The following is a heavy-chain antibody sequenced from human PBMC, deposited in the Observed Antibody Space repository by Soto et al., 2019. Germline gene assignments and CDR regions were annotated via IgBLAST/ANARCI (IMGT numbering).Heavy chain of an antibody. CDR2: IYYSGST. J-gene: IGHJ3*02. CDR1: GGSISSYY. Sequence: PSETLSLTCTVSGGSISSYYWSWIRQPPGKGLEWIGYIYYSGSTNYNPSLKSRVTISVDTSKNQFSLKLSSVTAADTAVYYCARDYPMANDAFDIWGQGTMVTVSS. CDR3: ARDYPMANDAFDI. V-gene: IGHV4-59*01.